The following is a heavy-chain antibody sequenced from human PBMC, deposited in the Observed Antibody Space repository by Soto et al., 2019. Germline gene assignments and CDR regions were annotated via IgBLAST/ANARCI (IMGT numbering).Heavy chain of an antibody. J-gene: IGHJ4*02. D-gene: IGHD5-12*01. CDR3: AKDISGRAGLFAY. CDR2: ISWNSGSI. CDR1: GFTFDDYA. Sequence: EVQLVESGGGLVQPGRSLRLSCAASGFTFDDYAMHWVRQAPGKGLEWVSGISWNSGSIGYADSVKGRFTISRDNAKNSLYLQMNSLRAEDTALYYCAKDISGRAGLFAYWGQGTLVTVSS. V-gene: IGHV3-9*01.